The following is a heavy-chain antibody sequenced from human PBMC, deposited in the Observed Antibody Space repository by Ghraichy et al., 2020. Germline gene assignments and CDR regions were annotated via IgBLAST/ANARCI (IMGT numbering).Heavy chain of an antibody. D-gene: IGHD2-15*01. Sequence: LSLTCAASGFTFSSYAMDWVRQAPGKGLEWLSYITSSGTTIYYADSVKGRFTISRDNAKNSLYLQMSSLRDEDTAVYYCAREGGNYCSGGSCSRDFDFWGQGTLVTVSS. CDR3: AREGGNYCSGGSCSRDFDF. V-gene: IGHV3-48*02. CDR1: GFTFSSYA. J-gene: IGHJ4*02. CDR2: ITSSGTTI.